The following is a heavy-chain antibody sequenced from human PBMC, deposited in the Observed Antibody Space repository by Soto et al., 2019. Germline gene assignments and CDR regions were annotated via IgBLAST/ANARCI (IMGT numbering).Heavy chain of an antibody. CDR1: GFTFSDYA. D-gene: IGHD3-16*02. Sequence: PGGSLRLSCAATGFTFSDYAMKWVRQTPGKGLEWVSSIGSTGSKIFYADSVKGRFNISRDNSRNTLYLQMNSLRADDTAVYYCAKFKELSRSGPDYWGQGTLVTVSS. CDR2: IGSTGSKI. J-gene: IGHJ4*02. V-gene: IGHV3-23*01. CDR3: AKFKELSRSGPDY.